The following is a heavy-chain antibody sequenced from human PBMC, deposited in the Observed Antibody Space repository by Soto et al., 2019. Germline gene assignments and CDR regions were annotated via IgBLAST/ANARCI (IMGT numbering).Heavy chain of an antibody. J-gene: IGHJ6*02. V-gene: IGHV1-2*04. CDR1: GYTFTGYY. CDR3: ARVRRTQQLADGMDV. D-gene: IGHD6-13*01. CDR2: INPNSGGT. Sequence: QVQLVQSGAEVKKPGASVKVSCKASGYTFTGYYMHWVRQAPGQGLEWMGWINPNSGGTNYAQKFQGWVTMTRDTSISTAYMELSRLRSDDTAVYYCARVRRTQQLADGMDVWGQGTTVTVSS.